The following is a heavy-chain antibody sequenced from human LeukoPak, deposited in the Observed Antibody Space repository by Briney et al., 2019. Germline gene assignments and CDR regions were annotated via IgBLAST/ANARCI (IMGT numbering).Heavy chain of an antibody. CDR1: GGSFSDYY. D-gene: IGHD1-1*01. V-gene: IGHV4-34*01. Sequence: SETLSLTCAVYGGSFSDYYWIWIRQPPGKGLEWIGEINQSGTTNYNPSLKSRLTISLDTSKNHFFLKLTSATAADTALYYCAGGTTPVVFWGQGILVTVSA. CDR2: INQSGTT. J-gene: IGHJ4*02. CDR3: AGGTTPVVF.